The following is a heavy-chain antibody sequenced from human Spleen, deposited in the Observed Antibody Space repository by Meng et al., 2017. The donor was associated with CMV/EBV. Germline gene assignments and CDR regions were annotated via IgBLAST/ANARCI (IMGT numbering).Heavy chain of an antibody. Sequence: GESLKISCAASGFIFSNYGMHWVRQAPGKGLEWVAFIRYDGSNIYYTDSVKGRFTISRDNSKNTLYIQMSSLRAEDTAVYYCAKDGHYYDSSGQSDWGQGTLVTVSS. D-gene: IGHD3-22*01. CDR2: IRYDGSNI. J-gene: IGHJ4*02. CDR3: AKDGHYYDSSGQSD. CDR1: GFIFSNYG. V-gene: IGHV3-30*02.